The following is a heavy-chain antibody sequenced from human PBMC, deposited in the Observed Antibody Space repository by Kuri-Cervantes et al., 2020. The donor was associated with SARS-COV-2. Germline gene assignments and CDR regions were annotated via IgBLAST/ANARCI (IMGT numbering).Heavy chain of an antibody. Sequence: SETLSLTCAVYGGSFSGYYWGWIRQPAGEELEWIGRIYASGSINYNPSLKSRVTISLDTSKNQFSLKLSSVTAADTAVYYCATLRHSGSYEHDYWGQGTLVTVSS. CDR3: ATLRHSGSYEHDY. CDR1: GGSFSGYY. V-gene: IGHV4-59*10. CDR2: IYASGSI. J-gene: IGHJ4*02. D-gene: IGHD1-26*01.